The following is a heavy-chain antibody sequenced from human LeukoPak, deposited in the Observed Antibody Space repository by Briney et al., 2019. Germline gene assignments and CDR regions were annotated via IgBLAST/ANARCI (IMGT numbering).Heavy chain of an antibody. CDR2: IDSGGTT. D-gene: IGHD2-21*02. V-gene: IGHV3-53*05. CDR3: ARDEVTLDY. Sequence: GGSLRLSCAASGFIVSSNFMSWVRQAPGKGLEWVSIIDSGGTTYYADSVKGRFTISRDNSKNTLYLQMNSLRAEDTAVYYCARDEVTLDYWGQGTLVTVSS. J-gene: IGHJ4*02. CDR1: GFIVSSNF.